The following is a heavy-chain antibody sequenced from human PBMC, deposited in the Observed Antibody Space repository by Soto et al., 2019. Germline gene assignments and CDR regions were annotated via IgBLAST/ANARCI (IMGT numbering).Heavy chain of an antibody. CDR1: GFTFSSYA. CDR2: ISYDGSNK. CDR3: ANGMDV. Sequence: QVQLVESGGGVVQPGRSLRLSCAASGFTFSSYAMHWVRQAPGKGLEWVAVISYDGSNKYYADSVKGRFTISRDNSKNTLYLPMNSLRDEDTAVYYCANGMDVWGQGTTVTVSS. V-gene: IGHV3-30-3*01. J-gene: IGHJ6*02.